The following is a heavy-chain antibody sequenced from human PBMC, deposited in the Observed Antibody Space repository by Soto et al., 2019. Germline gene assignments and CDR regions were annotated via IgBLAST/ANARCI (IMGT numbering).Heavy chain of an antibody. CDR2: IWYDGSNK. V-gene: IGHV3-33*01. Sequence: QVQLVESGGGVVRPGRSLRLSCAASGFTFSSYGMHWVRQAPGKGLEWVAVIWYDGSNKYYADSVKGRFTISRDNSKNTLYLQMNSLRAEDTAVYYCARSSDYYYYGRDVWGQGTTVTVPS. J-gene: IGHJ6*02. CDR3: ARSSDYYYYGRDV. CDR1: GFTFSSYG.